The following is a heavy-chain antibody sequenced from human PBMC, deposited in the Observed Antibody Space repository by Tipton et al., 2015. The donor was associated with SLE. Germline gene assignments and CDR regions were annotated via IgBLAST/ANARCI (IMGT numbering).Heavy chain of an antibody. D-gene: IGHD3-22*01. CDR2: VHHTGGN. V-gene: IGHV4-59*12. J-gene: IGHJ5*02. Sequence: TLSLTCTVSGASISSYYWSWIRQPPGKGLEWVGEVHHTGGNNYNPSLRSRVTISMDTSKSQFSLTLKSVTAADTAVYFCARGELIEGFDPWGQGTLVTVAA. CDR3: ARGELIEGFDP. CDR1: GASISSYY.